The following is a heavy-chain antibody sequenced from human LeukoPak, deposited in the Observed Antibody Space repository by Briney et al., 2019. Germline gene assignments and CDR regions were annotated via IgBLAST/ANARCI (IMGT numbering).Heavy chain of an antibody. D-gene: IGHD2-2*01. CDR3: ARCGGEYCSSTRCSDDY. CDR1: GYSFTSYW. Sequence: GESLKISCKGSGYSFTSYWIGWGRQMPGKGLEWMGIIYPGDSDTIYSPSFQGQVTIPADKSISTAYLQWSSLKASDTDMYYCARCGGEYCSSTRCSDDYWGQGTLVTVSS. J-gene: IGHJ4*02. V-gene: IGHV5-51*01. CDR2: IYPGDSDT.